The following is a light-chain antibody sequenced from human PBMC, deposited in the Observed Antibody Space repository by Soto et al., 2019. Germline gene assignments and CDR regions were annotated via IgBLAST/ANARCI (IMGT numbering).Light chain of an antibody. J-gene: IGLJ3*02. V-gene: IGLV8-61*01. Sequence: QAVVTQEPSFSVSPGMTVTLTCGLSSGSVSTTNYPSWFQQTPGQAPRTLIYSTSTRSSGVPDRFSGSILGNKAALTITGAQSDDESDYYCVLYMGGGIWVFGGGTKVTVL. CDR1: SGSVSTTNY. CDR3: VLYMGGGIWV. CDR2: STS.